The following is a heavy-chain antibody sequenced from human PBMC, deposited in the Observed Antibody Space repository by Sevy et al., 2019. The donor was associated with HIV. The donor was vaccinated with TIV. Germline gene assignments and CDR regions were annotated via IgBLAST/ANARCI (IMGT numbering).Heavy chain of an antibody. CDR2: INPNSGGT. Sequence: ASVKVSCKASGYTFTGYYMHWVRQAPGQGLEWMGRINPNSGGTNYAQKFQGRVTMTRDTSISTAYMELIRLRSDDTAVYYCARDPSPIAVAGTRRNWFDPWGQGTLVTVSS. CDR3: ARDPSPIAVAGTRRNWFDP. V-gene: IGHV1-2*06. J-gene: IGHJ5*02. CDR1: GYTFTGYY. D-gene: IGHD6-19*01.